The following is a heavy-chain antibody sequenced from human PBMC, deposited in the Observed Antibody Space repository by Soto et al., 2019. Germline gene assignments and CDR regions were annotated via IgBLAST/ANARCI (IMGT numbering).Heavy chain of an antibody. J-gene: IGHJ4*02. V-gene: IGHV5-51*01. CDR2: IYPGDSDT. Sequence: LGESLKISCKGSGYSFTSYWIGWVRQMPGKGLEWMGIIYPGDSDTRYSPSFQGQVTISADKSISTAYLQWSSLKASDTAMYYCARLSYSNYPTSHSDYWGQGTLVTVSS. CDR3: ARLSYSNYPTSHSDY. CDR1: GYSFTSYW. D-gene: IGHD4-4*01.